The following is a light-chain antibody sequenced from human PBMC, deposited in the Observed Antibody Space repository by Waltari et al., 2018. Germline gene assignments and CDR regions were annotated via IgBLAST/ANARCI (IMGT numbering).Light chain of an antibody. Sequence: QSALTQPASVSGSPGQSITISCTGTSRDVGGYNYVSWYQQHPGTTPKLIIFDVNRRPPGVSHRFSGSKSANTASLTISGLQAEDEADYYCGSYTTRATHVFGIGTKVTVL. CDR1: SRDVGGYNY. J-gene: IGLJ1*01. V-gene: IGLV2-14*03. CDR3: GSYTTRATHV. CDR2: DVN.